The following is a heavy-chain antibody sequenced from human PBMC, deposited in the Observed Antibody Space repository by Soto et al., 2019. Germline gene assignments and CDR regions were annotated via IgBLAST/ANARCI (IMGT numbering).Heavy chain of an antibody. V-gene: IGHV4-30-2*01. J-gene: IGHJ5*02. Sequence: TLSLTCAVSGGNISSGCYSWSWIRQPPGKGLEWIGYIYHSGSTYYNPSLKSRVTISVDRSKNQFSLKLSSVTAADTAVYYCARVPDRWGQGTLVTVSS. CDR1: GGNISSGCYS. CDR3: ARVPDR. D-gene: IGHD2-2*01. CDR2: IYHSGST.